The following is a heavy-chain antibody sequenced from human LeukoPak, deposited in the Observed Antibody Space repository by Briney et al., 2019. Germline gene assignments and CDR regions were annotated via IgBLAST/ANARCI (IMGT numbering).Heavy chain of an antibody. CDR3: ARGSLWFGELSLDY. CDR1: AYTFTGYY. J-gene: IGHJ4*02. D-gene: IGHD3-10*01. Sequence: SVKVSCKASAYTFTGYYMHWVRQAPGQGLEWMGWMNPNSGNTGYAQKFQGRVTMTRNTSISTAYMELSSLRSEDTAVYYCARGSLWFGELSLDYWGQGTLVTVSS. V-gene: IGHV1-8*02. CDR2: MNPNSGNT.